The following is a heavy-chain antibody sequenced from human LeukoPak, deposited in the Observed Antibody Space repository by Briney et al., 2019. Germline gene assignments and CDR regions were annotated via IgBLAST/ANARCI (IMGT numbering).Heavy chain of an antibody. V-gene: IGHV3-7*01. CDR2: IKQDGSEK. CDR3: ARGSSTYYYDSSGYSSLFDP. Sequence: GGSLRLSCAASGFTFSSYWMSWVRQAPGKGREGVANIKQDGSEKYYVDSVKGRFTISRDNAKNSLYLQMNSLRAEDTAVYYCARGSSTYYYDSSGYSSLFDPWGQGTLVTVSS. CDR1: GFTFSSYW. D-gene: IGHD3-22*01. J-gene: IGHJ5*02.